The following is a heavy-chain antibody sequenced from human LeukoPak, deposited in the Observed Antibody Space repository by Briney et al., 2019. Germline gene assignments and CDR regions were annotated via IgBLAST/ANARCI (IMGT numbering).Heavy chain of an antibody. V-gene: IGHV3-30*18. CDR3: AKAAIDPYYYGMDV. Sequence: GGSLRLSCAASGFTFSSYGMHWVRQAPGKGLEWVAVISYDGSNKYYADSVKGRFTISRDNSKNTLYLQMNSLRAEDTAVYYCAKAAIDPYYYGMDVWGQGTTVTVSS. J-gene: IGHJ6*02. CDR2: ISYDGSNK. CDR1: GFTFSSYG.